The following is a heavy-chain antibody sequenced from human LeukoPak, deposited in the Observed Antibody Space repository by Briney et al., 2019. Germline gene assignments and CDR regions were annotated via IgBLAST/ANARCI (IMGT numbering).Heavy chain of an antibody. CDR1: GFTFSSYG. Sequence: GGSLRLSCAASGFTFSSYGMRWVRQAPGKGLGWVAVIWYDGSNKYYADSVKGRFTISRDNSKNTLYLQMNSLRAEDTAVYYCARPQLRYFDWYLYGMDVWGQGTTVTVSS. J-gene: IGHJ6*01. CDR3: ARPQLRYFDWYLYGMDV. CDR2: IWYDGSNK. D-gene: IGHD3-9*01. V-gene: IGHV3-33*01.